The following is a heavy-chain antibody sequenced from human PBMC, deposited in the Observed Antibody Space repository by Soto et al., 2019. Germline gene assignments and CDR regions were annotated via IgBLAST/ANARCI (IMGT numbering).Heavy chain of an antibody. D-gene: IGHD6-19*01. J-gene: IGHJ5*02. CDR1: GFNFSSFA. V-gene: IGHV3-23*01. CDR3: AKDPGIAVAVSAWFDP. CDR2: ISGSGGST. Sequence: GVSLRLSCAASGFNFSSFAMSWVRQAPGKGLEWVSAISGSGGSTYYADSVKGRFTISRDNSKNTLYLQMNSLRAEDTAVYYCAKDPGIAVAVSAWFDPWGQGTLVTVSS.